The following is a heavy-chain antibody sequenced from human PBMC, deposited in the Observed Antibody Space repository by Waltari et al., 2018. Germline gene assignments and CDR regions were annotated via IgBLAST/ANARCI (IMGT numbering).Heavy chain of an antibody. D-gene: IGHD6-13*01. J-gene: IGHJ5*02. CDR3: ARDLGSSWYRRGNWFDP. CDR1: GYTFTGYY. Sequence: QVQLVQSGAEVKKPGASVKVSCKASGYTFTGYYMHWVRQAPGQGLEWMGWINPNSGGTNYAQKFQGRVTMTSDTSISTAYMELSRLRSDDTAVYYCARDLGSSWYRRGNWFDPWGQGTL. V-gene: IGHV1-2*02. CDR2: INPNSGGT.